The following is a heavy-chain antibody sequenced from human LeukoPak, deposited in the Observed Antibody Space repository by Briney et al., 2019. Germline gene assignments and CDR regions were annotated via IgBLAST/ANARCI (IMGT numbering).Heavy chain of an antibody. CDR2: ISYDGSNK. J-gene: IGHJ4*02. CDR3: ARDRQWLVLWGPSYYFDY. Sequence: GGSLRLSCAASGFTFSSYGMHWVRQAPGKGLEWVAVISYDGSNKYYADSVKGRFTISRDNSKNTLYLQMNSLRAEDTAVYYCARDRQWLVLWGPSYYFDYWGQGTLVTVSS. V-gene: IGHV3-30*03. D-gene: IGHD6-19*01. CDR1: GFTFSSYG.